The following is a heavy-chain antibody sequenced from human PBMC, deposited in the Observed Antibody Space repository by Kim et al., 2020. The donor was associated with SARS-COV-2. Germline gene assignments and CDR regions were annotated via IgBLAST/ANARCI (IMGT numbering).Heavy chain of an antibody. D-gene: IGHD6-13*01. J-gene: IGHJ4*02. CDR2: MNPNSGNT. CDR1: GYTFTSYD. V-gene: IGHV1-8*01. Sequence: ASVKVSCKASGYTFTSYDINWVRQATGQGLEWMGWMNPNSGNTGYAQKFQGRVTMTRNTSISTAYMELSSLRSEDTAVYYCARGLRSSSWYYFDYWGQGTLVTVSS. CDR3: ARGLRSSSWYYFDY.